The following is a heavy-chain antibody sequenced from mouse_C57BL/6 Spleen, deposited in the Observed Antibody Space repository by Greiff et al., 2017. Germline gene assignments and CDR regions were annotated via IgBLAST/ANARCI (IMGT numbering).Heavy chain of an antibody. D-gene: IGHD2-4*01. CDR2: IWSGGST. V-gene: IGHV2-2*01. Sequence: VQLQQSGPGLVQPSQSLSITCTVSGFSLTSSGVHWVRQSPGKGLEWLGVIWSGGSTDYNAAFISRLSISKDNSKSQVFYKMNSLQADDTAIYYCARNYYDYDGTFAYWGQGTLVTVSA. J-gene: IGHJ3*01. CDR1: GFSLTSSG. CDR3: ARNYYDYDGTFAY.